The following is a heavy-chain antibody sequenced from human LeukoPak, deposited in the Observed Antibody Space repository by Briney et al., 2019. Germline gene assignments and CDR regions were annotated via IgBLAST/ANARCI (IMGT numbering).Heavy chain of an antibody. D-gene: IGHD3-9*01. V-gene: IGHV3-23*01. CDR1: GFTFSSYA. CDR3: ARVHDTTGYYHYFDS. Sequence: PGGSLRLSCAASGFTFSSYAMSWVRQAPGKGLEWVSAISGSGGSTYYADSVKGRFTISRDNSKNTVYLQMNNPRVEDTAIYYCARVHDTTGYYHYFDSWGQGTLVTVSS. J-gene: IGHJ4*02. CDR2: ISGSGGST.